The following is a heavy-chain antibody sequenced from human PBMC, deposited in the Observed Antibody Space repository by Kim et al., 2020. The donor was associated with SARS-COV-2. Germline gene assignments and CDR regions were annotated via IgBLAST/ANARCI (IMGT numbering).Heavy chain of an antibody. CDR1: GGSISSGGYY. J-gene: IGHJ6*02. Sequence: SETLSLTCTVSGGSISSGGYYWNWIRQHPGKGLEWIGYISYSGSTYYNPTLKSRVTISIDTSKSQFSLKLSSLTAADTAVYYCASSHYDILSGSIGNFYFYGLDVWGQGTTVTVSS. CDR2: ISYSGST. V-gene: IGHV4-31*03. CDR3: ASSHYDILSGSIGNFYFYGLDV. D-gene: IGHD3-9*01.